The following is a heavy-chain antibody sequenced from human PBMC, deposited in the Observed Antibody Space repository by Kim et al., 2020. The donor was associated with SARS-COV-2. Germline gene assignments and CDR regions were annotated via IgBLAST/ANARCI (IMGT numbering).Heavy chain of an antibody. D-gene: IGHD6-13*01. V-gene: IGHV3-23*01. J-gene: IGHJ6*02. Sequence: ADSVKGRFTISRDNSKNTLYLQMNSLRAEDTAVYYCAKIAAAGPYGMDVWGQGTTVTVSS. CDR3: AKIAAAGPYGMDV.